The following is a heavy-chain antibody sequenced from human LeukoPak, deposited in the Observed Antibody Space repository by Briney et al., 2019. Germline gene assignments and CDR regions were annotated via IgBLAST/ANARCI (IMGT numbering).Heavy chain of an antibody. D-gene: IGHD3-10*01. Sequence: GGSLRLSCAASVFSFSTYWMSWVRQAPGQGLEWVANINQDGSERYLVDSVKGQFTISRDNSKNSLYLQMNSLRAEDTAVYYCASALAARSFHFDCWGQGTLVTVSS. V-gene: IGHV3-7*01. CDR3: ASALAARSFHFDC. CDR2: INQDGSER. J-gene: IGHJ4*02. CDR1: VFSFSTYW.